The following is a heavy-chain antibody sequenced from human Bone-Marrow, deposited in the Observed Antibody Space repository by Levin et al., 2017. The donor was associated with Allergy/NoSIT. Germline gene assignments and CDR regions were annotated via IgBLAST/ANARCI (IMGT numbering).Heavy chain of an antibody. V-gene: IGHV3-23*01. Sequence: GESLKISCTGSGFAFSSYDIYWVRQAPGKGLEWVSVISGRGVSAYYADPVKGRFTISRDNSKNILFLQMSGLRAEDTAVYYCAKDVDEERYGSNFALDVWGQGTTVTVSS. CDR3: AKDVDEERYGSNFALDV. CDR2: ISGRGVSA. CDR1: GFAFSSYD. D-gene: IGHD3-10*01. J-gene: IGHJ6*02.